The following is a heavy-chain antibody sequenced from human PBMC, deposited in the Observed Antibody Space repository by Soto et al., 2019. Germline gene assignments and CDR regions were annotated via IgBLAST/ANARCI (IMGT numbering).Heavy chain of an antibody. CDR1: GYSFTTYG. J-gene: IGHJ4*02. Sequence: ASVKVSCKAGGYSFTTYGISWVRQAPGEGLEWMGWISADSVNTKSAQKFQDRLTMTTDTSTSTAYMELGSLRSDDTAIYYCARVYCTSDSRYGSYYWGQGTLVPVSS. CDR2: ISADSVNT. V-gene: IGHV1-18*01. CDR3: ARVYCTSDSRYGSYY. D-gene: IGHD2-8*01.